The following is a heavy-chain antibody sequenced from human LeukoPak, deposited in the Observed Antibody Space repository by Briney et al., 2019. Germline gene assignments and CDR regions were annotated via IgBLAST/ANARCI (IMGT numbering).Heavy chain of an antibody. V-gene: IGHV1-2*02. CDR3: ASASEPWFGDPDGYFDY. D-gene: IGHD3-10*01. J-gene: IGHJ4*02. Sequence: GASVKVSCKASGYTFTGYYMHWVRQAPGQGLEWMGWINPNSGGTNYAQKFQGRVTMTRDTSISTAYMELSRPRSDDTAVYYCASASEPWFGDPDGYFDYWGQGTLVTVSS. CDR1: GYTFTGYY. CDR2: INPNSGGT.